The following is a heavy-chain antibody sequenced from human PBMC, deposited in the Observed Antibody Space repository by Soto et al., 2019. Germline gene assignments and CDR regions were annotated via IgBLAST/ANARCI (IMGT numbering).Heavy chain of an antibody. J-gene: IGHJ5*02. D-gene: IGHD3-10*01. Sequence: ASVKVSCKASGYTFTSYGISWVRQAPGQGLEWMGWISAYNGNTNYAQKLQGRVTMTTDTSTSTAYMELRSLRSDDTAVYYCARDPQQIYYGSGSNWFDPWGQGTLVTVSS. CDR3: ARDPQQIYYGSGSNWFDP. V-gene: IGHV1-18*01. CDR1: GYTFTSYG. CDR2: ISAYNGNT.